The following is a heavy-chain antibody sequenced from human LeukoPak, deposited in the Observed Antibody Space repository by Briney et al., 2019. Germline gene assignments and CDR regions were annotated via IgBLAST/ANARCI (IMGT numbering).Heavy chain of an antibody. J-gene: IGHJ4*02. Sequence: SETLSLTCTVSGGSISSYYWSWIRQPPGKGLEWIGYIYYSGSTNYNPSLKSRVTISVDTSKNQFSLKLSSVTAADTAVYYCASKEGYWGQGTLVTVSS. CDR1: GGSISSYY. CDR2: IYYSGST. V-gene: IGHV4-59*01. CDR3: ASKEGY.